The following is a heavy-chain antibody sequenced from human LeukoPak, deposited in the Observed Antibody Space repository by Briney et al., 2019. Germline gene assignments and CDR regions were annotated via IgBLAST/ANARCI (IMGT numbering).Heavy chain of an antibody. CDR1: GYTFTGYY. CDR3: ARRVFSGWGYYFDY. J-gene: IGHJ4*02. V-gene: IGHV1-2*02. CDR2: INPKSGGT. D-gene: IGHD6-19*01. Sequence: ASVKVSCKASGYTFTGYYMHWVRQAPGQGLEWVGWINPKSGGTNYAQKFQGRVTMTRDTSISTAYIQLSRLRSDDTAVYYCARRVFSGWGYYFDYWGQGTLVTVSS.